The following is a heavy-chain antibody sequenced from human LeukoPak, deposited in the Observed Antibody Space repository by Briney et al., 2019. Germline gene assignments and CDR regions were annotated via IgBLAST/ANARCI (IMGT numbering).Heavy chain of an antibody. V-gene: IGHV1-2*02. CDR1: GYTFTGYY. Sequence: GASVKVSCKASGYTFTGYYMHWVRQAPGQGLEWMGWINPNSGGTNYAQKFQGRVTMTRDTSISTAYMELSRLRSDDTAVYYCARGLEIAAAGQNDYWGQGTLVTVSS. CDR3: ARGLEIAAAGQNDY. CDR2: INPNSGGT. D-gene: IGHD6-13*01. J-gene: IGHJ4*02.